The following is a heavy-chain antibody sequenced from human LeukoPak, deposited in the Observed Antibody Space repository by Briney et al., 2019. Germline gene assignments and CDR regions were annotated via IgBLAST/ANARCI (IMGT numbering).Heavy chain of an antibody. V-gene: IGHV4-34*01. CDR2: INRSGST. D-gene: IGHD6-13*01. Sequence: NPSETLSLTCAVYGGSFSGYYWSWIRQPPGKGLEWIGEINRSGSTNYNPSLKSRVTISVDTSKNQFSLKLSSVTAADTAVYYCARGRHSSSWYGGSYFAYWGQGTLVTVSS. J-gene: IGHJ4*02. CDR1: GGSFSGYY. CDR3: ARGRHSSSWYGGSYFAY.